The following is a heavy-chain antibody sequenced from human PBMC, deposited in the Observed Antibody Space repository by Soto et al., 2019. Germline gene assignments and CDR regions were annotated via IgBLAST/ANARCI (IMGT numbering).Heavy chain of an antibody. J-gene: IGHJ4*02. CDR3: ARAPPYGQTFDY. V-gene: IGHV4-61*01. CDR2: IYYSGST. CDR1: GGSVSSGSYY. Sequence: TSETLSLTCTVSGGSVSSGSYYWSWIRQPPGKGLEWIGYIYYSGSTNYNPSLKSRVTISVDTSKNQFSLKLSSVTAADTAVYYCARAPPYGQTFDYWGQGTLVTVSS. D-gene: IGHD3-10*01.